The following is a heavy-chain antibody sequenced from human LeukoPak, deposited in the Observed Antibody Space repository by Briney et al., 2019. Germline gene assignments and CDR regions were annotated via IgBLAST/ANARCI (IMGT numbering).Heavy chain of an antibody. Sequence: GGSLRLSCAASGFTFSSFWMNWVRQAPGKGLEWVANIKHDGSEKYYVDSVKGRFTISRDNAKNSLYLQMNSLRDEDSAVYYCARDQGIFDYWGQGTLVTVSS. CDR1: GFTFSSFW. CDR3: ARDQGIFDY. J-gene: IGHJ4*02. V-gene: IGHV3-7*01. CDR2: IKHDGSEK.